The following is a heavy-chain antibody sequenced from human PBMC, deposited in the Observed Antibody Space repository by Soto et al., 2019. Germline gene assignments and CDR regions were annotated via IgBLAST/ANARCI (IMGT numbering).Heavy chain of an antibody. CDR3: ARLHCDSPNCVPLDP. CDR2: IYYSGST. CDR1: GGSISDDTYY. Sequence: SETLSLTCTVSGGSISDDTYYWGWIRQPPGKGLEWIGSIYYSGSTSYNPSLKSRVTMSVDTSKKQLSLKLSSVTAADTAVYYCARLHCDSPNCVPLDPWGQGTLVTVSS. D-gene: IGHD2-2*01. J-gene: IGHJ5*02. V-gene: IGHV4-39*01.